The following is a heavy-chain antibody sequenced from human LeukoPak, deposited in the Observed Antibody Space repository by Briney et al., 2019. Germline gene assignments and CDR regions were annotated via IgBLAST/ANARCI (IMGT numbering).Heavy chain of an antibody. D-gene: IGHD2-8*01. J-gene: IGHJ4*02. CDR2: IWYDGSNK. CDR3: ARDPGGVVYFDY. V-gene: IGHV3-33*01. Sequence: PGGSLRLSCAVSGFTSSNYDMHWVRQAPGKGLEWVAVIWYDGSNKYYADSVKGRFTISRDNSKNTLYLQMNTLRAEDTAVYYCARDPGGVVYFDYWGQGTLVTVSS. CDR1: GFTSSNYD.